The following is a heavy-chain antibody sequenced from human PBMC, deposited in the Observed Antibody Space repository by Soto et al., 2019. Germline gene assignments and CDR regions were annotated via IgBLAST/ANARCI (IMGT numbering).Heavy chain of an antibody. V-gene: IGHV3-48*03. J-gene: IGHJ4*02. CDR2: ITSSGTTI. D-gene: IGHD3-16*02. CDR3: ARGNSPVNVY. Sequence: PGGSLRLSCAASGFTFSSYEMNWVRQAPGKGLEWISYITSSGTTIYYADSVKGRFTISRDNAKNSLYLQMNSLRAEDTAVYYCARGNSPVNVYWGQGTLVTGSS. CDR1: GFTFSSYE.